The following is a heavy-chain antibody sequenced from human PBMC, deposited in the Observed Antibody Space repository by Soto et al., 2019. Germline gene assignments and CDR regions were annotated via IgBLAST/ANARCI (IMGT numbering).Heavy chain of an antibody. Sequence: EVQLVETGGGLIQPGGSLRLSCAASGFTVSSNYMSWVRQAPGKGLEWVSVIYSGGSTYYADSVKSRFTISRDNSKNTLDLQMNSLRAEDTAVYYCARDSISSSQDYYYYGMDVWGQGTTVTVSS. D-gene: IGHD6-6*01. CDR1: GFTVSSNY. CDR2: IYSGGST. CDR3: ARDSISSSQDYYYYGMDV. V-gene: IGHV3-53*02. J-gene: IGHJ6*02.